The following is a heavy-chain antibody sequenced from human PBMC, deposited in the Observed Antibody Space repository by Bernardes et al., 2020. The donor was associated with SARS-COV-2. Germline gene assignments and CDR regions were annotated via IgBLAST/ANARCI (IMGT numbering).Heavy chain of an antibody. CDR2: ISGSDDST. V-gene: IGHV3-23*01. J-gene: IGHJ6*02. CDR3: AKDPSYSSSRDYYYYGMDV. Sequence: GGSLRLSCAASGFTFSSYAMSWVRQAPGTGLEWVSAISGSDDSTYYADSVKGRFTISRDNSKNTLFLQMNSLRAEDTAVYYCAKDPSYSSSRDYYYYGMDVWGQGTTVTVSS. CDR1: GFTFSSYA. D-gene: IGHD6-6*01.